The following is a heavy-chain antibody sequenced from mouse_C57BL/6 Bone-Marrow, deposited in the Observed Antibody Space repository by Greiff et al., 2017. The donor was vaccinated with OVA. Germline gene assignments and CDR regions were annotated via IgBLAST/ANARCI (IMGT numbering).Heavy chain of an antibody. CDR3: ARISRAYYSNYPLDY. J-gene: IGHJ2*01. V-gene: IGHV1-78*01. D-gene: IGHD2-5*01. Sequence: VQLQQSDAELVKPGASVKISCKVSGYTFTDHTIHWMKQRPEQGLEWIGYIYPRDGSTKYNEKFKGKATLTADKSSSTAYMQLYSLTSEDSAVYFCARISRAYYSNYPLDYWGQGTTLTVSS. CDR2: IYPRDGST. CDR1: GYTFTDHT.